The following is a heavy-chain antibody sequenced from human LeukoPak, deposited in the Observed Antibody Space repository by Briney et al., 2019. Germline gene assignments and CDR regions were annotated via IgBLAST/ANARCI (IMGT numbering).Heavy chain of an antibody. V-gene: IGHV1-2*02. Sequence: ASVKVSCKASGYTFTGYYMHWVRQAPGQGLGWMGWINPNSGGTNYAQKFQGRVTMTRDTSISTAYMELSRLRSDDTAVYYCARFYDSSGYYSFDIWGQGTMVTVSS. CDR2: INPNSGGT. J-gene: IGHJ3*02. CDR3: ARFYDSSGYYSFDI. D-gene: IGHD3-22*01. CDR1: GYTFTGYY.